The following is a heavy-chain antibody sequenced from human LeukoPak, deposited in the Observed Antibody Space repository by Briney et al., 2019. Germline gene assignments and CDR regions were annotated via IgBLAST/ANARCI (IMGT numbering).Heavy chain of an antibody. CDR3: ARRVATDRSNYYFDY. CDR1: GGSFSGYY. CDR2: INHSGST. D-gene: IGHD5-12*01. J-gene: IGHJ4*02. Sequence: SETLSLTCAVYGGSFSGYYWSWIRQPPGKGLEWIGEINHSGSTNYNLSLKSRVTISVDTSKNQFSLKLNSVTAADTAVYYCARRVATDRSNYYFDYWGQGTLVTVSS. V-gene: IGHV4-34*01.